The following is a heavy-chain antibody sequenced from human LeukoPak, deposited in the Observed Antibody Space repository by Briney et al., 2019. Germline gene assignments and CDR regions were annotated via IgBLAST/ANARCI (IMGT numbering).Heavy chain of an antibody. CDR3: ASYPRYSSTPPFDY. Sequence: ASVKVSCKASGYTFTGYYMHWVRQAPGQGLEWMGWINPNTGETNSAQKFQGRVTMTRDTTINTAYMELTRLTSDDTVVYYCASYPRYSSTPPFDYSGQGTLVTVSS. D-gene: IGHD2-2*01. J-gene: IGHJ4*02. CDR2: INPNTGET. CDR1: GYTFTGYY. V-gene: IGHV1-2*02.